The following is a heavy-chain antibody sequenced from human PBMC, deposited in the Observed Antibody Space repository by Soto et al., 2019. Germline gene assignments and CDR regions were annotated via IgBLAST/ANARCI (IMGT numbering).Heavy chain of an antibody. J-gene: IGHJ4*02. Sequence: GGSLRLSCAASGFTFSSYAMSWVRRATGKGLEWVSAISGSGGSTYYAGSVKGRFTISRDNSKNTLYLQMNSLRAEDTAVYYCAKAIYYDSSAIGYWGQGTLVTVSS. D-gene: IGHD3-22*01. CDR2: ISGSGGST. CDR1: GFTFSSYA. V-gene: IGHV3-23*01. CDR3: AKAIYYDSSAIGY.